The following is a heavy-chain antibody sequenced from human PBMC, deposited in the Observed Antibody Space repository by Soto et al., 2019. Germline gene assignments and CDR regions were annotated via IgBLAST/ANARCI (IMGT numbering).Heavy chain of an antibody. D-gene: IGHD3-22*01. V-gene: IGHV1-69*01. J-gene: IGHJ3*02. CDR3: ARDRVGAYYYDSSGYYDAFDI. Sequence: QVQLVQSGAEVKKPGSSVRVSCKASGGTFSRYAISWVRQAPGQGLEWMGGIIPIFGTANYAQKFQGRVTITADEATSTAYMELSSLRSEDTAVYYCARDRVGAYYYDSSGYYDAFDIWGQWTMVTVSS. CDR2: IIPIFGTA. CDR1: GGTFSRYA.